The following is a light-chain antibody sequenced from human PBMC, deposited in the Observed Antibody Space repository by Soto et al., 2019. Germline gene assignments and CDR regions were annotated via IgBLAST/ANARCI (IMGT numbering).Light chain of an antibody. CDR3: QQANSFPIT. CDR2: EAT. CDR1: QGLKF. J-gene: IGKJ5*01. V-gene: IGKV1-12*01. Sequence: DIQMTQSPSSVSASVGDTVTITCRASQGLKFLAWYQQKPGKAPRLLIYEATNLQSGVPPRFSGSGSGTDVTLTISSLQPEDLATYFCQQANSFPITFGQGTRLEIK.